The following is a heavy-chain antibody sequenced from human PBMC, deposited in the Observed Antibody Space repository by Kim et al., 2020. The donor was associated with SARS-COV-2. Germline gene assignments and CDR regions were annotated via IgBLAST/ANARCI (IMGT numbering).Heavy chain of an antibody. D-gene: IGHD3-22*01. V-gene: IGHV3-23*01. CDR1: GFTFSSYA. CDR2: LSGSGGST. J-gene: IGHJ4*02. CDR3: AKDLYDSSGYLRD. Sequence: GGSLRLSCAASGFTFSSYAKSWVRQAPGKGLEWVSALSGSGGSTYYADSVKGRFTISRDNSKNTLYLQMNSLRAEDTAVYYCAKDLYDSSGYLRDWGQGTLVTVSS.